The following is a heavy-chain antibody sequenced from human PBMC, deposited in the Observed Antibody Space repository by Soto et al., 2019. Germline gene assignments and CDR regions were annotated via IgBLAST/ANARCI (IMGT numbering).Heavy chain of an antibody. J-gene: IGHJ4*02. CDR3: ARGRYGDY. D-gene: IGHD1-1*01. V-gene: IGHV1-18*01. Sequence: QVHLVPSGAEVKKPGASVTVSCKGSGYIFTTYGITWVRQAPGQGLEWMGWISAHNGNTNYAQKLQGRVTVTRDTSTSTAYMELRNLRSDDTAVYYCARGRYGDYWGQGALVTVSS. CDR1: GYIFTTYG. CDR2: ISAHNGNT.